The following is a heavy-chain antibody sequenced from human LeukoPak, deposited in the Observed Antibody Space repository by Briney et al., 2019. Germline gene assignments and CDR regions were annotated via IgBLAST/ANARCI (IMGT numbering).Heavy chain of an antibody. CDR3: ARDGVTYGRHDYSDY. V-gene: IGHV3-23*01. CDR2: IVGSGDNT. D-gene: IGHD4-11*01. CDR1: GLTFSNYA. Sequence: GTSLRLSCAASGLTFSNYAMSWVRQAPGKGLEWVSSIVGSGDNTYYADSVKGRFTISRDNSRNTVYLQMNSLRDDDTAVYYCARDGVTYGRHDYSDYWGQGTLVIVSS. J-gene: IGHJ4*02.